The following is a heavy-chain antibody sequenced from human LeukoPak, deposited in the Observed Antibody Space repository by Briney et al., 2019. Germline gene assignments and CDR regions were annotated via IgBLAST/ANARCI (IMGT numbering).Heavy chain of an antibody. J-gene: IGHJ3*02. Sequence: SETLSLTCTVSGGSISSGGYYRSWIRQPPGKGLEWIGYIHHSGSTYYNPSLKSRVTISVDTSKNQFSLKLSSVTAADTAVYYCARVKQQLVLGAFDIWGQGTKVTVYS. CDR1: GGSISSGGYY. CDR3: ARVKQQLVLGAFDI. V-gene: IGHV4-30-2*01. D-gene: IGHD6-13*01. CDR2: IHHSGST.